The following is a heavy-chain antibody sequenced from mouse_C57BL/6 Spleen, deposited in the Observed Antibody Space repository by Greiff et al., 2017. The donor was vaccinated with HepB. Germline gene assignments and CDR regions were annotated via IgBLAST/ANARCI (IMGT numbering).Heavy chain of an antibody. CDR2: LDPSDSYT. CDR1: GYTFTSYW. D-gene: IGHD2-1*01. J-gene: IGHJ4*01. Sequence: QVQLQQPGAELVMPGASVKLSCKASGYTFTSYWMHWVKQRPGQGLEWIGELDPSDSYTNYNQKFKGKSTLTVDKSSSTAYMQLSSLTSEDSAVYYCATGGNYHYAMDYWGQGTSVTVSS. V-gene: IGHV1-69*01. CDR3: ATGGNYHYAMDY.